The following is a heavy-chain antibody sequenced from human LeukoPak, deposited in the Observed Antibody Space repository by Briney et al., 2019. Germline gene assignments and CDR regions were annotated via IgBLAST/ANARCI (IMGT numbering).Heavy chain of an antibody. J-gene: IGHJ4*02. Sequence: SETLSLTCAVYGGSFSGYYWSWIRQPPGKGLEWIGEINHSGSTNYNPSLKSRVTISVDTSKNQFSLKLSSVTAADTAVYYCASSPLAAPINDVDTAITLDYWGQGTLVTVSS. D-gene: IGHD5-18*01. CDR3: ASSPLAAPINDVDTAITLDY. CDR2: INHSGST. CDR1: GGSFSGYY. V-gene: IGHV4-34*01.